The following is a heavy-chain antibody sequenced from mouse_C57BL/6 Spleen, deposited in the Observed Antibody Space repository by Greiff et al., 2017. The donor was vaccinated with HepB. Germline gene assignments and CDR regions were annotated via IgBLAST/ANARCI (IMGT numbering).Heavy chain of an antibody. Sequence: QVQLQQPGTELVKPGASVKLSCKASGYTFTNYWMHWVKQRHGKGLEWIGNINPSNGGTNYNEKFKSKATLAVDKSTSPAYMQLSSLTSEDSSVYYCARGYYGSSYDAMDYWGQGTSVTVSS. CDR2: INPSNGGT. CDR3: ARGYYGSSYDAMDY. D-gene: IGHD1-1*01. V-gene: IGHV1-53*01. CDR1: GYTFTNYW. J-gene: IGHJ4*01.